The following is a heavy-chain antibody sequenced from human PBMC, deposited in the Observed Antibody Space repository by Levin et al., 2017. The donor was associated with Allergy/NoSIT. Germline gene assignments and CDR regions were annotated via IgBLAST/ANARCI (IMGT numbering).Heavy chain of an antibody. V-gene: IGHV1-8*01. CDR2: MNPNSGNT. J-gene: IGHJ5*02. CDR1: GYTFTSYD. Sequence: HGESLKISCKASGYTFTSYDINWVRQATGQGLEWMGWMNPNSGNTGYAQKFQGRVTMTRNTSISTAYMELSSLRSEDTAVYYCARGLKRSSYWFDPWGQGTLVTVSS. CDR3: ARGLKRSSYWFDP.